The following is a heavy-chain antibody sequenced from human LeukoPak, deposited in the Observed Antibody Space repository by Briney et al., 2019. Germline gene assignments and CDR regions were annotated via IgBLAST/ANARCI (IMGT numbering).Heavy chain of an antibody. CDR2: ISSNNSYI. CDR3: ARDLGTRKSIAFAD. CDR1: GFTFSSYR. Sequence: PGGSLRLSCAASGFTFSSYRMNWVRQAPGKGLEWVASISSNNSYIYYADSVKGRFTISRDNGENSLHLQMNSLRAEDAAVYYCARDLGTRKSIAFADWGQGTLVTVSS. D-gene: IGHD6-6*01. J-gene: IGHJ4*02. V-gene: IGHV3-21*01.